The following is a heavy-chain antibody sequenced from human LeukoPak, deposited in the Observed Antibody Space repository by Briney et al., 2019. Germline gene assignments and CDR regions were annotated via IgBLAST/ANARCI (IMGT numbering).Heavy chain of an antibody. Sequence: GASVKVSCKASGYTFTGYYMHWVRQAPGQGLEWMGWINPNSGGTNYAQKFQGRVTMTRDTSISTAYMELRSLRSDDTAVYYCARVATGYSSSWDRYDYWGQGTLVTVSS. CDR3: ARVATGYSSSWDRYDY. J-gene: IGHJ4*02. V-gene: IGHV1-2*02. CDR1: GYTFTGYY. CDR2: INPNSGGT. D-gene: IGHD6-13*01.